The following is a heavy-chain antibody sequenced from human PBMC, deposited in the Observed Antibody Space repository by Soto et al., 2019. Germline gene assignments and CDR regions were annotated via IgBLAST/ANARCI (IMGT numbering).Heavy chain of an antibody. CDR1: GFTFSSYD. CDR3: ARGYVGTLPCGDKGI. Sequence: VSLSCDSSGFTFSSYDMHWVRQAPGQGPEWISYISASGDTIFYTDSVQGRSTSSRDNAKNSQFLQMNSLRAEDTAVYRCARGYVGTLPCGDKGIWGQGTAVTVSS. CDR2: ISASGDTI. D-gene: IGHD1-1*01. V-gene: IGHV3-48*03. J-gene: IGHJ6*02.